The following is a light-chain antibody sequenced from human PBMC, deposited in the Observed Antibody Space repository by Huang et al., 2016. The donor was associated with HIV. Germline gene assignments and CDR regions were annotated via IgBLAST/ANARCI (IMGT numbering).Light chain of an antibody. CDR1: ESISSN. CDR3: QQYNNWPPIT. CDR2: DAS. Sequence: EIVMTQSPATLSVSPGERVTLSCRATESISSNLAWYQQNSGQPPRLLIYDASPRATGTPARFSGSGSGTEFTLTIDSLQSGDFAVYYCQQYNNWPPITFGQGTRLDIK. J-gene: IGKJ5*01. V-gene: IGKV3-15*01.